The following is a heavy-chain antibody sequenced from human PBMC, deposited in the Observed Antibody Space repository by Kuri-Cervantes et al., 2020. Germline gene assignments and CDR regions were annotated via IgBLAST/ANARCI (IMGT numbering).Heavy chain of an antibody. CDR3: AFGTTPYHYYYMDV. CDR2: IKQDGREK. V-gene: IGHV3-7*01. CDR1: GFTFSNYW. Sequence: GESLKISCAASGFTFSNYWLSWVRQAPGKGLEWVANIKQDGREKYYVDSVNGRFTISRDNAENSMYLQMNNLRAEDTALYSCAFGTTPYHYYYMDVWGNGTTVTVSS. J-gene: IGHJ6*03. D-gene: IGHD1-7*01.